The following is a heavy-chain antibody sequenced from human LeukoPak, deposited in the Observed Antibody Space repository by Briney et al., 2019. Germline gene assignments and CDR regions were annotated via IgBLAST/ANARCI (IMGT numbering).Heavy chain of an antibody. J-gene: IGHJ4*02. D-gene: IGHD3-16*01. Sequence: GGSLRLSCAASGFIVTSNYMSWVRQAPGQGLEWVSLIYSDGTTYYADSVKGRFTISRDNSKNTLYLRMNSLRAEDTAVYYCARVDFDYVWGSGVHFDYWGRGTLVTVSS. CDR2: IYSDGTT. CDR3: ARVDFDYVWGSGVHFDY. V-gene: IGHV3-66*01. CDR1: GFIVTSNY.